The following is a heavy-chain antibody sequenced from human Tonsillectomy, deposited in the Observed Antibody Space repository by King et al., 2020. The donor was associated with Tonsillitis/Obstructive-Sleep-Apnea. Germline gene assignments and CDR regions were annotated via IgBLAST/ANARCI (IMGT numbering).Heavy chain of an antibody. V-gene: IGHV7-4-1*02. J-gene: IGHJ4*02. CDR1: GYTFTSYA. CDR3: ARDPRVAVAGSFDY. Sequence: VQLVESGSELKKPGASVKVSCKASGYTFTSYAMNWVRQAPGQGLEWMGWSNTNTGNPTYAQGFTGRFVFSLDTSVSTAYLQINGLKAEDTALYYCARDPRVAVAGSFDYWGQGTLVTVSS. CDR2: SNTNTGNP. D-gene: IGHD6-19*01.